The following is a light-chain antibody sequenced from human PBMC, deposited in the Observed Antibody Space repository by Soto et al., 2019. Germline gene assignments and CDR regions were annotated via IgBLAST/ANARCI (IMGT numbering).Light chain of an antibody. CDR1: SSDVGGYNY. V-gene: IGLV2-14*01. J-gene: IGLJ2*01. CDR3: SSYTSSSTLV. CDR2: DVS. Sequence: QSALTQPASVSGSPGQAITLSCTGTSSDVGGYNYVSWYQQHPGKAPKLMIYDVSNRPSGVSNRCSGSKSGNTASLTISGLQAEEEADYYCSSYTSSSTLVFGGGTKLTVL.